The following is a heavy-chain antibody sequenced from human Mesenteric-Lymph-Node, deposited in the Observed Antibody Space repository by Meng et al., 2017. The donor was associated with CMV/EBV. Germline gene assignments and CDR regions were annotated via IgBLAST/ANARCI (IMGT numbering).Heavy chain of an antibody. D-gene: IGHD5-24*01. Sequence: GGSLRLSCAASRFIFSDFYMRWIRQAPGKGLEWVSYISSSGSTIYYADSVKGRFTISRDNAKNSLYLQMNSLRAEDTAVYYCNYYYYYYGMDVWGQGTTVTVSS. CDR3: NYYYYYYGMDV. CDR2: ISSSGSTI. V-gene: IGHV3-11*04. CDR1: RFIFSDFY. J-gene: IGHJ6*02.